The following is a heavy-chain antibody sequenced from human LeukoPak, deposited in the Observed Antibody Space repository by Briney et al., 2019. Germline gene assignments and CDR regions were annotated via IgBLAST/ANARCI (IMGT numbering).Heavy chain of an antibody. Sequence: GSLRLSCAASGFTVSSNYMSWVRQAPGKGLEWVSIIFNDGRTFYADSVKGRFTISRDNAKNSLYLQMNSLRAEDTAVYYCARESSGRNRFPNYYYYMDVWGKGTTVTISS. D-gene: IGHD6-19*01. V-gene: IGHV3-66*01. CDR3: ARESSGRNRFPNYYYYMDV. CDR1: GFTVSSNY. CDR2: IFNDGRT. J-gene: IGHJ6*03.